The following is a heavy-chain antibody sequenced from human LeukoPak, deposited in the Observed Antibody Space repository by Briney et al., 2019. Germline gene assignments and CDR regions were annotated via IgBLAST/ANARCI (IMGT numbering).Heavy chain of an antibody. CDR2: ISWNSGSI. CDR3: AKDTSGSYYFYYGMDV. V-gene: IGHV3-9*01. CDR1: GFTFDDYA. J-gene: IGHJ6*02. D-gene: IGHD1-26*01. Sequence: GGSVRLSCAASGFTFDDYAMHWVRQAPGKGLEWVSGISWNSGSIVYADSVKGRFTISRDNAKNSMYLQMNSLRAEDTALYYCAKDTSGSYYFYYGMDVWGQGTTVTVSS.